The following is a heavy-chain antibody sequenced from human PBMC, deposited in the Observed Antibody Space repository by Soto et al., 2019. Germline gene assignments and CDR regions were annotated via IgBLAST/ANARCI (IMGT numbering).Heavy chain of an antibody. CDR1: GFTFSTYS. CDR2: ISYTSSTI. V-gene: IGHV3-48*02. CDR3: ARDNGLAGSFDP. J-gene: IGHJ5*02. D-gene: IGHD2-21*01. Sequence: EVQLVESGGGLAQPGGSLRLSCAASGFTFSTYSMNWVRQAPGKGLEWVSYISYTSSTIYYADSVKGRFTISGDNAKSSLFLQMNSLRDGDTAVYYCARDNGLAGSFDPWGQGTLVTVSS.